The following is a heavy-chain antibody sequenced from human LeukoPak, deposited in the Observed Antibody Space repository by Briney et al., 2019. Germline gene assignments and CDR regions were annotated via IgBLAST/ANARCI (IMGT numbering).Heavy chain of an antibody. J-gene: IGHJ4*02. CDR2: FDPEDGET. D-gene: IGHD3-22*01. V-gene: IGHV1-24*01. CDR1: GYTLTELS. CDR3: VSSSCDTRYDSSGYYPGLFDY. Sequence: GASVKVSCKVSGYTLTELSMHWVGQAPGKGLEWMGGFDPEDGETIYAQKFQGRVTMTEDTSTDTAYMELSSLRSEDTAVYYCVSSSCDTRYDSSGYYPGLFDYWGQGTLVTVSS.